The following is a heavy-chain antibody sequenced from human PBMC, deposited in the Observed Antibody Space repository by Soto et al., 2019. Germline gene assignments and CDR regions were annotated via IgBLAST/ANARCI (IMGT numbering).Heavy chain of an antibody. V-gene: IGHV3-21*02. CDR1: GFTFNSYS. CDR2: ISSGRVHI. CDR3: ARYDAFKAFDL. Sequence: EVELVESGGGLVKPGGSLRLSCAAPGFTFNSYSVNWVRQAPGKGLEWGASISSGRVHIDFADSVKGRFTISRDEVTNSVSLQMDSLRVEDTGIYYCARYDAFKAFDLWGQGTMVTVSS. J-gene: IGHJ3*01. D-gene: IGHD1-1*01.